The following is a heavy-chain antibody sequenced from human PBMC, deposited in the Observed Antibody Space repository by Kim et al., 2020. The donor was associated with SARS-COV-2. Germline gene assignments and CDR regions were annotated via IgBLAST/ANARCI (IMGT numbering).Heavy chain of an antibody. CDR2: ISGSGGST. Sequence: GGSLRLSCAASGFTFSSYAMSWVRQAPGKGLEWVSAISGSGGSTYYADSVKGRFTISRDNSKNTLYLQMNSLRAEDTAVYYCAKRLGYCSGGSCYWVLHGELHDYWGQGTLVTVSS. J-gene: IGHJ4*02. D-gene: IGHD2-15*01. CDR3: AKRLGYCSGGSCYWVLHGELHDY. CDR1: GFTFSSYA. V-gene: IGHV3-23*01.